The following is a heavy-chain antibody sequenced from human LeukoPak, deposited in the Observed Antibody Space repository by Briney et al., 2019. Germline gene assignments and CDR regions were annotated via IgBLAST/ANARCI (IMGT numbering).Heavy chain of an antibody. J-gene: IGHJ6*02. Sequence: PGGSLRLSCEASGFAVSGYWMHWVCQAPGQGLMWVSRIHSGGRSITYADSVMGRFTISRDNAKNTVYLQMNSLRAEDTAIYYYGRDRGVAESFYYGVDVWGQGTTVAVSS. V-gene: IGHV3-74*01. D-gene: IGHD3-3*01. CDR2: IHSGGRSI. CDR1: GFAVSGYW. CDR3: GRDRGVAESFYYGVDV.